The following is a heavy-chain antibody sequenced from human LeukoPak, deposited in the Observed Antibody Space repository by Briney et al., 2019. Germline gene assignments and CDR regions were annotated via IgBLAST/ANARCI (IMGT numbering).Heavy chain of an antibody. V-gene: IGHV1-24*01. CDR3: AADRWDYSGSYWTAFDI. CDR1: EYTLTELS. Sequence: GASVKVSCKVSEYTLTELSMHWVRQAPGKGLEWLGGFDPEDGEIVYAQKFQGRVTMSDDTSTDTAYMELGSLRSDDTAVYYCAADRWDYSGSYWTAFDIWGQGTMVTVSS. D-gene: IGHD1-26*01. J-gene: IGHJ3*02. CDR2: FDPEDGEI.